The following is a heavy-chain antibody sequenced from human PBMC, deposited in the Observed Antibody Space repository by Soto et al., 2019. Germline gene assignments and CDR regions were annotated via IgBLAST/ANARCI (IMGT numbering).Heavy chain of an antibody. CDR2: IIPIFGTA. CDR1: GGTISSYS. D-gene: IGHD6-19*01. V-gene: IGHV1-69*13. CDR3: ARSSYSSGYNSVSDYYYGMDV. J-gene: IGHJ6*02. Sequence: VKAASKAPGGTISSYSISWVRQAPGQGLEWMGGIIPIFGTANYAQKFQGRVTITADESTSTAYMEPSSLRSEDTAVYYCARSSYSSGYNSVSDYYYGMDVWGQGTTVTVSS.